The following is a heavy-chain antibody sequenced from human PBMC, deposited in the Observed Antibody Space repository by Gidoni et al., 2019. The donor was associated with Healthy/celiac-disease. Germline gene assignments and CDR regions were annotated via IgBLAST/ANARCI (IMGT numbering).Heavy chain of an antibody. V-gene: IGHV4-34*01. CDR1: GGSFSGYY. CDR3: ARRRQDAIAVARRRNWFDP. J-gene: IGHJ5*02. D-gene: IGHD6-19*01. CDR2: INHSGST. Sequence: QVQLQQWGAGLLKPSETLSLTCAVYGGSFSGYYWSWIRQPPGKGLEWIGEINHSGSTNYNPSLKSRVTISVDTSKNQFSLKLSSVTAADTAVYYCARRRQDAIAVARRRNWFDPWGQGTLVTVSS.